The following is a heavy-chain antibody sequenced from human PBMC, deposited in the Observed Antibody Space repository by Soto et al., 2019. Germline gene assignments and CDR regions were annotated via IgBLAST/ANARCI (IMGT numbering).Heavy chain of an antibody. D-gene: IGHD2-15*01. J-gene: IGHJ6*02. Sequence: SVKVSCKASGGTFSSYAISRVRQAPGQGHEWMGGIIPIIGTTNYAQKFQGRVTITADEYTSTAYMELSSLRSEDTAVYYCAMTQRGRGYYYYGMDVWGQGTTVTVS. CDR3: AMTQRGRGYYYYGMDV. V-gene: IGHV1-69*13. CDR2: IIPIIGTT. CDR1: GGTFSSYA.